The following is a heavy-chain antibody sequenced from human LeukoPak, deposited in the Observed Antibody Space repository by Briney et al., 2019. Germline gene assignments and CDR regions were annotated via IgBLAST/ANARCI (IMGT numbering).Heavy chain of an antibody. D-gene: IGHD3-3*01. CDR1: GYTFTSYG. CDR2: INPSGGST. Sequence: LGASVKVSCKASGYTFTSYGISWVRQAPGQGLEWMGIINPSGGSTSYAQKFQGRVTMTRDTSTSTVYMELSSLRSEDTAVYYCARERKEDDSFYYYYYGMDVWGQGTTVTVSS. CDR3: ARERKEDDSFYYYYYGMDV. V-gene: IGHV1-46*01. J-gene: IGHJ6*02.